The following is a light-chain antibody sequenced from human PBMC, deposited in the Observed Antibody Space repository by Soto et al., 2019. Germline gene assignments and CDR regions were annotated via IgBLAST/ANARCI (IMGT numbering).Light chain of an antibody. CDR1: SSDVGGYNY. CDR2: EVS. Sequence: QSVLTQPASVSGSAGQSITISCTGTSSDVGGYNYVSWYQQNPGKAPKLMIYEVSNRPSGVSNRFSGSKSGNMASLTISGLQAEDEADYYCQQYNNWPWLNFGGGIK. V-gene: IGLV2-14*01. CDR3: QQYNNWPWLN. J-gene: IGLJ2*01.